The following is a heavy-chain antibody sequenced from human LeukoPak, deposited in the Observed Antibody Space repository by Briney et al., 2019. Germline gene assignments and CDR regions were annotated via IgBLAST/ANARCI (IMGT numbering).Heavy chain of an antibody. J-gene: IGHJ6*03. V-gene: IGHV4-34*01. CDR2: INPSGRI. Sequence: SEALSLTCAVYGGFFNTFYWSWLRQPPGRGLEWIGEINPSGRINYNPSLKSRVTISIDTSKNQFSMNLSSVTDADTAVYYCARRWNYGINYYIDVWGKGTTVTVSS. CDR3: ARRWNYGINYYIDV. D-gene: IGHD1-7*01. CDR1: GGFFNTFY.